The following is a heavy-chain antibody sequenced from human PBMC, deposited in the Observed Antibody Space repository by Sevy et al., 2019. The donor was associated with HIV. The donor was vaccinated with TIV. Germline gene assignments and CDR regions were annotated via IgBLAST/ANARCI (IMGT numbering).Heavy chain of an antibody. CDR1: GYTFTGYY. CDR3: ARGLFTGSGSPFDY. J-gene: IGHJ4*02. Sequence: ASVKVSCKASGYTFTGYYMHWVRQAPGQGLEWMGWINPNSGGTNYAQKLQGRVTMTRDTSISTAYMELSRLRSDDTALYYCARGLFTGSGSPFDYWGQGTLVTVSS. V-gene: IGHV1-2*02. CDR2: INPNSGGT. D-gene: IGHD3-10*01.